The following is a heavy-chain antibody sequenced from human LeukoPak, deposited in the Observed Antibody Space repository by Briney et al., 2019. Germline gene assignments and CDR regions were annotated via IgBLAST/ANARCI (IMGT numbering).Heavy chain of an antibody. CDR1: GGSISSGGYY. V-gene: IGHV4-39*07. Sequence: SETLSLTCTVSGGSISSGGYYWSWIRQHPGKGLEWIGEINHSGSTNYNPSLKSRVTISVDTSKNQFSLKLSSVTAADTAVYYCARGPSIAARLQNWFDPWGQGTLVTVSS. D-gene: IGHD6-6*01. J-gene: IGHJ5*02. CDR3: ARGPSIAARLQNWFDP. CDR2: INHSGST.